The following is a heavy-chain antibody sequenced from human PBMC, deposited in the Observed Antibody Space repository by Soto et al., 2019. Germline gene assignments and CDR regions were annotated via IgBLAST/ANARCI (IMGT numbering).Heavy chain of an antibody. J-gene: IGHJ4*02. Sequence: PLGGSLRLSCAASGFTFSDHYMDWVRQAPGKGLEWVGRTRNKANSHTTEYAASVKGRFTISRDDSKNSLYLQMNSLKVEDTAVYYCARATTVTDYWGQGALVTVSS. D-gene: IGHD4-17*01. V-gene: IGHV3-72*01. CDR1: GFTFSDHY. CDR2: TRNKANSHTT. CDR3: ARATTVTDY.